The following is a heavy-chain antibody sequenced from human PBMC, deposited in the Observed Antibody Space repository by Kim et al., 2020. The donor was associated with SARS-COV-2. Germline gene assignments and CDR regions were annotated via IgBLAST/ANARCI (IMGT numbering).Heavy chain of an antibody. D-gene: IGHD3-22*01. CDR1: GGSISSDY. Sequence: SETLSLTCTVSGGSISSDYWSWIRQPPGKALEWIGYIYYIGKTTYNPSLKSRVSISVDTSKTQFSLRLSSVTDADTAVYFCAGDSSGRYFDFWGQGILVTVSS. CDR3: AGDSSGRYFDF. V-gene: IGHV4-59*03. CDR2: IYYIGKT. J-gene: IGHJ4*02.